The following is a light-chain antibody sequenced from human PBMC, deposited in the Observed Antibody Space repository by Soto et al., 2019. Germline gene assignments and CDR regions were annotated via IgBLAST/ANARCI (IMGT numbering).Light chain of an antibody. J-gene: IGKJ1*01. Sequence: DIQMTQSPSTLSASVGDRVTITCRASQSISSWLAWYQQKPGKAPQLLIQKASSLESGVPSRCSGSGSGTEFTLTISSLQPDDFATYYCQQYNRYSPWTFGQGTKVEIK. V-gene: IGKV1-5*03. CDR2: KAS. CDR1: QSISSW. CDR3: QQYNRYSPWT.